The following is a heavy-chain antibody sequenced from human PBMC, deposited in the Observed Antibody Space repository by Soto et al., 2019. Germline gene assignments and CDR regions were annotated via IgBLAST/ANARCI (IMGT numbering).Heavy chain of an antibody. CDR2: ISGSGGST. CDR3: AKDPHQGEYHFHFFDS. V-gene: IGHV3-23*01. CDR1: GFTFSSYA. D-gene: IGHD4-17*01. J-gene: IGHJ5*01. Sequence: GGSLRLSCAASGFTFSSYAMSGVRQAPGKGLEWVSAISGSGGSTYYADSVKGQFTISRDNSKNTLFLQMNGLSDEDTAVYYCAKDPHQGEYHFHFFDSWGQGTLVTVSS.